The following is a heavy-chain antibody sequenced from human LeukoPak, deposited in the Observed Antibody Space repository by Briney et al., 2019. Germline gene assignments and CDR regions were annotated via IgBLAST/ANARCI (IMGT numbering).Heavy chain of an antibody. J-gene: IGHJ4*02. Sequence: SETLSLTCTVSGGSISSGNYYWSWIRQPPGKGLEWIGYIHHSGSTYYNPSLNSRVTVSVDRSKNQFSLKMTSVTAADTAVYYCARDYHCGGGDCSWVDYWGQGTLVTVSS. D-gene: IGHD2-21*01. CDR2: IHHSGST. CDR1: GGSISSGNYY. V-gene: IGHV4-30-2*01. CDR3: ARDYHCGGGDCSWVDY.